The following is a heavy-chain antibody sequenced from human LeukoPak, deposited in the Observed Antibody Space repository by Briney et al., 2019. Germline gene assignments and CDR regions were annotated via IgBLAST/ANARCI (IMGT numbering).Heavy chain of an antibody. D-gene: IGHD2-2*01. CDR2: TYYSGST. J-gene: IGHJ5*02. CDR3: ARQALRLPAAGGWFDP. CDR1: GGSISSSSYY. Sequence: TSETLSLTCTVSGGSISSSSYYWGWIRQPPGRGLEWIGSTYYSGSTYYNPSLKSRVTISVDTSKNQFSLKLSSVTAADTAVYYCARQALRLPAAGGWFDPWGQGTLVTVSS. V-gene: IGHV4-39*01.